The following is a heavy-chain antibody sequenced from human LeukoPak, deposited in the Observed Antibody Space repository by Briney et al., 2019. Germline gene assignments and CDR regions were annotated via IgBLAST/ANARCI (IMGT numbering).Heavy chain of an antibody. Sequence: PSETLSLTCTVSGGSISSSSCHWGWIRQSPGKGLEWIGNIYYGGSTYYNPSLQSRVTISVDTSKNQFSLKLGSVTAADTAVYYCARDRIVGVERPVDVWGQGTTVTVS. D-gene: IGHD1-26*01. CDR3: ARDRIVGVERPVDV. J-gene: IGHJ6*02. V-gene: IGHV4-39*02. CDR1: GGSISSSSCH. CDR2: IYYGGST.